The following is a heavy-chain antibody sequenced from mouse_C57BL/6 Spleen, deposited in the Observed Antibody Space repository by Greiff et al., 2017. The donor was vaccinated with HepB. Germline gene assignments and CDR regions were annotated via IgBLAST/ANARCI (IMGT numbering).Heavy chain of an antibody. CDR3: ARERYYGSSHYFDY. CDR2: IFPGSGST. CDR1: GYTFTDYY. D-gene: IGHD1-1*01. Sequence: QVQLKESGPELVKPGASVKISCKASGYTFTDYYINWVKQRPGQGLEWIGWIFPGSGSTYYNEKFKGKATLTVDKSSSTAYMLLSSLTSEDSAVYFCARERYYGSSHYFDYWGQGTTLTVSS. V-gene: IGHV1-75*01. J-gene: IGHJ2*01.